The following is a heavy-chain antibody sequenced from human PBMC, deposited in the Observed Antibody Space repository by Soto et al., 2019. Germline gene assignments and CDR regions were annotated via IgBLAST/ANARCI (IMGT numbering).Heavy chain of an antibody. Sequence: ASVKVSCKASGYTFTSYGISWVRQAPGQGLEWMGWISAYNGNTNYAQKLQGRVTMTTDTSTSTAYMELRSLRSDDTAVYYCASLIYGSGSYSPILDYYYYMDVWGKGTTVTVSS. D-gene: IGHD3-10*01. V-gene: IGHV1-18*01. CDR3: ASLIYGSGSYSPILDYYYYMDV. CDR2: ISAYNGNT. CDR1: GYTFTSYG. J-gene: IGHJ6*03.